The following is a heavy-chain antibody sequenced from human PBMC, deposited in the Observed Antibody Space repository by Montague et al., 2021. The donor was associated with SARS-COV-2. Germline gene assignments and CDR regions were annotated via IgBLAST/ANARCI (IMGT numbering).Heavy chain of an antibody. V-gene: IGHV4-4*02. CDR1: GVSITSNNW. CDR2: VHPSGST. J-gene: IGHJ4*02. Sequence: SETLSLTCDVSGVSITSNNWCNWVRQSPEKGLEWIGEVHPSGSTNYNPSLMSRVTISVDESKNQFSLKVNSVTAADTAVYFCAIVAGGCSSHSCYLYFSGQGTLVTVSS. D-gene: IGHD2-15*01. CDR3: AIVAGGCSSHSCYLYF.